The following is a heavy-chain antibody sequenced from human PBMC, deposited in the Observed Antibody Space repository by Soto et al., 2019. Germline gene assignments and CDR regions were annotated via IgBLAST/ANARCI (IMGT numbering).Heavy chain of an antibody. Sequence: QVQLVQSGAEVKKPGSSVKVSCKASGGTFSSYTISWVRQAPGQGLEWMGRIIPILGIANYAQKFQGRVTITADKSTSTAYMELSSLRSEDTAVYCCARSNRSGSYLLHYYYGMDVWGQGTTVTVSS. D-gene: IGHD3-10*01. V-gene: IGHV1-69*02. J-gene: IGHJ6*02. CDR2: IIPILGIA. CDR3: ARSNRSGSYLLHYYYGMDV. CDR1: GGTFSSYT.